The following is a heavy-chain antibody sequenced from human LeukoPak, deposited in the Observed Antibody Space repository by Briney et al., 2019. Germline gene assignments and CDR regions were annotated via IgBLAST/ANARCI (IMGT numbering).Heavy chain of an antibody. CDR1: GFTFDDYA. J-gene: IGHJ4*02. Sequence: GGSLRLSCAASGFTFDDYAMHWVRQAPGKGLEWVSGISWNSGSIGYAESVKGRFTISRDNAKNSLYLQMNSLRAEDTAVYYCARVGYSSSWSPSDYWGQGALVTVSS. CDR2: ISWNSGSI. V-gene: IGHV3-9*01. D-gene: IGHD6-13*01. CDR3: ARVGYSSSWSPSDY.